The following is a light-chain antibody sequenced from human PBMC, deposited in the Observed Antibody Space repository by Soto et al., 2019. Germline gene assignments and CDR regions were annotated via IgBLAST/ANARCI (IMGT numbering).Light chain of an antibody. CDR3: QQYNSYWWT. CDR2: DAS. CDR1: QSISSW. Sequence: DIQMTQSPSTLSASVGDRVTITCRASQSISSWLAWYQQKPGKAPKLLIYDASSLESGVPSRFSGSGSGTEFTLTISILQPDDFATYYCQQYNSYWWTFGQGTKVDIK. J-gene: IGKJ1*01. V-gene: IGKV1-5*01.